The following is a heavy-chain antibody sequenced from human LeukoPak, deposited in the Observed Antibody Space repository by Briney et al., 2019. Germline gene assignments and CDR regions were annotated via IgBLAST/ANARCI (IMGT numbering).Heavy chain of an antibody. CDR1: GLTVKDNF. CDR3: TRDSANYHFAY. V-gene: IGHV3-66*01. J-gene: IGHJ4*02. Sequence: GGSLRLSCAASGLTVKDNFMSWVRQAPGKGLEWVSVLYSGGATYYADSVKGRFTISRDNSKNIVFLQMNDLRTEDTAFYYCTRDSANYHFAYWGQGALVTVSS. CDR2: LYSGGAT. D-gene: IGHD4/OR15-4a*01.